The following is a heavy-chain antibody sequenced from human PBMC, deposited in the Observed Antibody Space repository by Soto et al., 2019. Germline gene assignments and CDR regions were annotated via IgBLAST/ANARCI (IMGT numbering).Heavy chain of an antibody. D-gene: IGHD2-8*01. V-gene: IGHV4-31*03. CDR3: VRGGSCTNGVCSVFDY. J-gene: IGHJ4*02. CDR1: GGSVSSVGYY. CDR2: ITYSGNT. Sequence: SETLSLTCTVSGGSVSSVGYYWSWIRQHPGKGLEWIGYITYSGNTYYDPSLESRVTMSADTSKNQFSLKLSSVTAADTAVYFCVRGGSCTNGVCSVFDYWGQGTLVTVSS.